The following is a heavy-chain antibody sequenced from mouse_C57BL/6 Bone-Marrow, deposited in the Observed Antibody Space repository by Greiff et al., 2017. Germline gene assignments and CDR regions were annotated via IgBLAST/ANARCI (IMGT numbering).Heavy chain of an antibody. D-gene: IGHD3-2*02. J-gene: IGHJ4*01. CDR3: TRVGGSYAMDY. Sequence: EVMLVESGEGLVKPGGSLKLSCAASGFTFSSYAMSWVRQTPEKRLEWVAYISSGGDYIYYADTVKGRFTISRDNASNTLYLQMSSLKSEDTAMYYCTRVGGSYAMDYWGQGTSVTVSS. CDR2: ISSGGDYI. V-gene: IGHV5-9-1*02. CDR1: GFTFSSYA.